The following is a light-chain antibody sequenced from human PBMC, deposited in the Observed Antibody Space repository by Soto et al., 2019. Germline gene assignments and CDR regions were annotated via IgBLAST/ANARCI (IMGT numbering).Light chain of an antibody. CDR1: NSNIGNNF. CDR3: GSWDSSLTYV. Sequence: QSALTQPPSVSAAPGQKVTISFSGSNSNIGNNFVTWYQQLPGTAPKLLIYDNNKRPSGIPDRFSGSQSGTSATLGITGLQTGDEAVYYCGSWDSSLTYVFGTGTKVTVL. CDR2: DNN. J-gene: IGLJ1*01. V-gene: IGLV1-51*01.